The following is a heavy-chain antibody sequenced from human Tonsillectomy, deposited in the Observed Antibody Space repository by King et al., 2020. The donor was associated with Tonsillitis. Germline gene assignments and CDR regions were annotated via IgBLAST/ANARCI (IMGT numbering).Heavy chain of an antibody. CDR1: GFTVDEYS. D-gene: IGHD3-10*01. V-gene: IGHV3-9*01. CDR2: ISLNSGVI. J-gene: IGHJ3*02. Sequence: VQLVESGGDLVQPGRSLRLSCAASGFTVDEYSMYWVRQAPGKGLEWVSGISLNSGVIIYADSVKGRFTISRDNAKNSLNLQMNSLRPEDTAFYYCARRSGSFAFDIWGQGTMVTVSS. CDR3: ARRSGSFAFDI.